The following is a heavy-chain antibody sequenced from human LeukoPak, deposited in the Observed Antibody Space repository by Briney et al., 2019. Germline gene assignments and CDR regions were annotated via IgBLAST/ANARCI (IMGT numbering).Heavy chain of an antibody. V-gene: IGHV1-69*05. CDR1: GGTFSSYA. CDR3: ARYCSSTSCYEAMGY. J-gene: IGHJ4*02. Sequence: ASVKVSCKASGGTFSSYAISWVRQAPGQGLEWMGGIIPIFGTANYAQKFQGRVTITTDESTSTAYMELSSLRSEDTAVYYCARYCSSTSCYEAMGYWGQGTLVTVSS. D-gene: IGHD2-2*01. CDR2: IIPIFGTA.